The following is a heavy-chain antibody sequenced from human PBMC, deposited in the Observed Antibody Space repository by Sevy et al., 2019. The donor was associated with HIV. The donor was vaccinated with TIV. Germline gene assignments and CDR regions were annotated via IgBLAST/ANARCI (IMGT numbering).Heavy chain of an antibody. D-gene: IGHD6-13*01. V-gene: IGHV3-49*04. Sequence: GGSLRLSCTASGFTFGDYCMTWVRQAPGKGLEWVAFLKSDVYGGTVDHAASVRGRFVISRDDSKTIAYLQMNDLKTEDTGVYYCTRWKAAQSIFDYWGQGALVTVSS. J-gene: IGHJ4*02. CDR2: LKSDVYGGTV. CDR1: GFTFGDYC. CDR3: TRWKAAQSIFDY.